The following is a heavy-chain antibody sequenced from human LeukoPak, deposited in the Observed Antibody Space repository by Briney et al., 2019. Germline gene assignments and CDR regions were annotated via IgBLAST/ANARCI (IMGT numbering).Heavy chain of an antibody. J-gene: IGHJ3*02. CDR2: IYYSGST. CDR1: GGSISSYY. Sequence: SETLSLTCTVSGGSISSYYWSWIRQPPGKGLEWIGYIYYSGSTSYNPSLKSRVTISVDTSKNQFSLKLSSVTAADTAVYYCARVWSRADAFDIWGQGTMVTVSS. CDR3: ARVWSRADAFDI. D-gene: IGHD3-10*01. V-gene: IGHV4-59*01.